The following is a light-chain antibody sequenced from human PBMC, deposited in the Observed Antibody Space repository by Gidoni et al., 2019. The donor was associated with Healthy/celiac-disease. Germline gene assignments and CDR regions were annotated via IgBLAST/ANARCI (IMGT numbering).Light chain of an antibody. Sequence: DIVMTQSPDSLAVSLGERATINCKSSQSVLYSSNNKNYLAWYQQKPGQPPKLLIYWASTRESGVSDRVSGSGSGTDFTLTISSLQAEEVAVYYCQKYYSTPTFGQGTKVEIK. CDR1: QSVLYSSNNKNY. CDR2: WAS. V-gene: IGKV4-1*01. J-gene: IGKJ1*01. CDR3: QKYYSTPT.